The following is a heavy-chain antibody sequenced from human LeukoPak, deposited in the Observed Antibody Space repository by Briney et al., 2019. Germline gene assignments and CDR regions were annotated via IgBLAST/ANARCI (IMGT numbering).Heavy chain of an antibody. V-gene: IGHV4-39*07. J-gene: IGHJ2*01. Sequence: ASETLSLTCTVSGGSISSSSYYWGWIRQPPGKGLEWIGSIYYSGSTYYNPSLKSRVTISVDTSKNQFSLKLSSVTAADAAVYYCARVYYSRSYDYWYFDLWGRGTLVTVSS. D-gene: IGHD6-13*01. CDR3: ARVYYSRSYDYWYFDL. CDR2: IYYSGST. CDR1: GGSISSSSYY.